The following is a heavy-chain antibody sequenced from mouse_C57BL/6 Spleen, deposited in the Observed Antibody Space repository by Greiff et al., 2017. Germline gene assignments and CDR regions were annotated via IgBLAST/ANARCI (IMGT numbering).Heavy chain of an antibody. V-gene: IGHV5-9-1*02. CDR3: TRNYGSSWYYFDY. D-gene: IGHD1-1*01. CDR2: ISSGGDYI. CDR1: GFTFSSYA. J-gene: IGHJ2*01. Sequence: EVKLEESGEGLVKPGGSLKLSCAASGFTFSSYAMSWVRQTPEKRLEWVAYISSGGDYIYYADTVKGRFTISRDNARNTLYLQMSSLKSEDTAMYYCTRNYGSSWYYFDYWGQGTTLTVSS.